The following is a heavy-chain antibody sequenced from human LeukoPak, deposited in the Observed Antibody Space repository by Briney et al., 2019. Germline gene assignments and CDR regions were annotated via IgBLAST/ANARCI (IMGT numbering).Heavy chain of an antibody. D-gene: IGHD6-19*01. J-gene: IGHJ4*02. CDR2: ISGSGGST. V-gene: IGHV3-23*01. CDR1: GFTFDDSV. CDR3: AKDPRIAVAGG. Sequence: GGSLRLSCAASGFTFDDSVMSWVRQAPGKGLEWVSAISGSGGSTYYADSVKGRFTISRDNSKNTLYLQMNSLRAEDTAVYYCAKDPRIAVAGGWGQGTLVTVSS.